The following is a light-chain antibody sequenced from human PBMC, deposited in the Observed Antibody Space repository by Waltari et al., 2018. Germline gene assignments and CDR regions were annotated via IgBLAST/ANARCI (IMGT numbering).Light chain of an antibody. J-gene: IGKJ2*02. Sequence: EIVMTKSPATLSVSPGERATTSCRASQSIAGNLAWYQQKPGQPPRLLIYGASTRATGFPARFSGSGSGTDFTLTISSLQSEDFAVYYCEQYSNWPGTFGQGTKLEIK. CDR2: GAS. CDR3: EQYSNWPGT. CDR1: QSIAGN. V-gene: IGKV3-15*01.